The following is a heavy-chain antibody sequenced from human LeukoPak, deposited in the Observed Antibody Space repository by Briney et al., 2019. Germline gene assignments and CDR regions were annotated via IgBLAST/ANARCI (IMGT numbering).Heavy chain of an antibody. CDR3: ARAVDTAMVRTGSDY. V-gene: IGHV3-21*01. J-gene: IGHJ4*02. D-gene: IGHD5-18*01. CDR1: GFTFSSYS. CDR2: ISSSSSYI. Sequence: GGSLRLSCAASGFTFSSYSMNWVRQAPGKGLEWVSSISSSSSYIYYADSVKGRFTISRDNAKNSLYLQMNSLRAEDTAVYYCARAVDTAMVRTGSDYWGQGTLVTVSS.